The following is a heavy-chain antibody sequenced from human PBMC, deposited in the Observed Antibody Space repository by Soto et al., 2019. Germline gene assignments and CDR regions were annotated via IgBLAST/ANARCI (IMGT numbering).Heavy chain of an antibody. V-gene: IGHV5-51*01. CDR2: IYPGDSDT. Sequence: GESLKISCKGSGYSFTSYWIGWVRQMPGKGLEWMGIIYPGDSDTRYSPSFQGQVTISVDKSISTAYLQWSSLKASDTAMYYCARRAYYYDSSGYYYLGYFDYWGQGTLVTV. J-gene: IGHJ4*02. D-gene: IGHD3-22*01. CDR3: ARRAYYYDSSGYYYLGYFDY. CDR1: GYSFTSYW.